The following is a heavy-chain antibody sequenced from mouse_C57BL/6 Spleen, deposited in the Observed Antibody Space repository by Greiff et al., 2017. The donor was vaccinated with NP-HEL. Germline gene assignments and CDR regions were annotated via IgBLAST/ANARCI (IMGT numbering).Heavy chain of an antibody. D-gene: IGHD2-3*01. V-gene: IGHV1-39*01. CDR3: AIGGGYYDYAMDY. Sequence: VQLKESGPELVKPGASVKISCKASGYSFTDYNMNWVKQSNGKSLEWIGVINPNYGTTSYNQKFKGKATLTVDQSSSTAYMQLSSLTSEDSAVYYCAIGGGYYDYAMDYWGQGTSVTVSS. CDR1: GYSFTDYN. J-gene: IGHJ4*01. CDR2: INPNYGTT.